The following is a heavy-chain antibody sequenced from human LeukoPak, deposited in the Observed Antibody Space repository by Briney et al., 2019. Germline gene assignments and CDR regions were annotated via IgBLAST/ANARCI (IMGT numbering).Heavy chain of an antibody. J-gene: IGHJ6*02. CDR1: GFTFSSYA. D-gene: IGHD3-3*01. CDR3: AKAVNFWSGYNGYGLDV. V-gene: IGHV3-30-3*01. Sequence: GGSLRLSCAASGFTFSSYAMHWVRQAPGKGLEWVAVISYDGSNKYYADSVKGRFTISRDNSKNTLYLQMNSLRAEDTAIYYCAKAVNFWSGYNGYGLDVWGQGTTVTVSS. CDR2: ISYDGSNK.